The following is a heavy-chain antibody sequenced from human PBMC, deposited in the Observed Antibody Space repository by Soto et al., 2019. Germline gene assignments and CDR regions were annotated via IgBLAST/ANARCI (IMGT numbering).Heavy chain of an antibody. CDR2: ISGRGDTT. V-gene: IGHV3-23*01. D-gene: IGHD1-20*01. J-gene: IGHJ4*01. CDR1: GFTFSSYA. CDR3: AKDMKYNWNDADY. Sequence: EVHLLESGGGLVQPGGSLRLSCAGSGFTFSSYAMSWVRQAPGKGLEWVSAISGRGDTTYYADSVKGRFTISRDNSKTTLYLQMNSLRVEDTAVYYCAKDMKYNWNDADYWGHGILVTVSS.